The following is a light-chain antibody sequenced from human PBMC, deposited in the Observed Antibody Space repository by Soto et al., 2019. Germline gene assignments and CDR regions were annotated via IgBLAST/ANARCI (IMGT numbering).Light chain of an antibody. J-gene: IGLJ2*01. Sequence: QSALTQPASMSGSPGQSITISCTGSNSDVGDYNYVSWYQQHPGKAPKLIISEVSNQPSGVSYRFSGSKSVSTASLTISGLHPEDEADYYCSSYTTSSALLFGGGTKLTVL. V-gene: IGLV2-14*03. CDR3: SSYTTSSALL. CDR2: EVS. CDR1: NSDVGDYNY.